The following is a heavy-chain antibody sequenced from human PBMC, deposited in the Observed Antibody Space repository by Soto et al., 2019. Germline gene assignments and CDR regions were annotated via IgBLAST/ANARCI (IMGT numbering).Heavy chain of an antibody. CDR3: ATDATVTRPFDY. Sequence: EVQLVESGGGLVQPGGSLRLSCAASGFMFSSYGLNWVRQAPGKGLEWVSYISSSSFSIYYADSVKGRFTISRDNAKNSVYLQMNSLRAKHTAVYFCATDATVTRPFDYWGQGTLVTVSS. CDR2: ISSSSFSI. J-gene: IGHJ4*02. D-gene: IGHD4-17*01. CDR1: GFMFSSYG. V-gene: IGHV3-48*01.